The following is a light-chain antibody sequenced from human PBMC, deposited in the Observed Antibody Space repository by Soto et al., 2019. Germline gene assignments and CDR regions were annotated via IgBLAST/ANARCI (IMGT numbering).Light chain of an antibody. CDR1: ESITRY. V-gene: IGKV1-39*01. CDR3: QQTYSTLMYT. Sequence: IPMTQSPSSLSASVGDRVTITCRASESITRYLNWYQHKPGKAPNLLIYAASILQSGVPSRFSGSGSGTDFTLTISSLQPEDFATYYCQQTYSTLMYTFGQGTKRKIK. CDR2: AAS. J-gene: IGKJ2*01.